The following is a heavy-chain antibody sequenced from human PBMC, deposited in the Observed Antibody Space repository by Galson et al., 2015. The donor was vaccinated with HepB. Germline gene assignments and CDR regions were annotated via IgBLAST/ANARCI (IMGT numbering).Heavy chain of an antibody. CDR1: GFSFSTYG. V-gene: IGHV3-30*18. J-gene: IGHJ5*02. Sequence: SLRLSCAASGFSFSTYGVHWVRQAPGKGLEWVAVMSHDGINVFYANSVKGRFIISRDNSKNMLYLQMHNLTPEDTAVYYCAKDRKGQDGKLLNDSLAPGGQGPL. D-gene: IGHD3-10*01. CDR3: AKDRKGQDGKLLNDSLAP. CDR2: MSHDGINV.